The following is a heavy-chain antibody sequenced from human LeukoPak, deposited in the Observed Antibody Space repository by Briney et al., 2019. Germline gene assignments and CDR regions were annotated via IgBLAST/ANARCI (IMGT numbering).Heavy chain of an antibody. Sequence: GGSLRLSCAASGFTFSSYSMNWVRQAPGKGLVWVSYISSSSSTIYYADSVKGRFTISRDNAKNSLYLQMNSLRAEDTAVYYCARDNYDFWSGPPYGMDVWGQGTTVTVSS. V-gene: IGHV3-48*01. CDR2: ISSSSSTI. D-gene: IGHD3-3*01. CDR3: ARDNYDFWSGPPYGMDV. CDR1: GFTFSSYS. J-gene: IGHJ6*02.